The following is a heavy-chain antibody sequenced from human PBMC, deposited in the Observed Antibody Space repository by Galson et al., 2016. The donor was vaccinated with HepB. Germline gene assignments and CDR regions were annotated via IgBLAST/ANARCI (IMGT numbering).Heavy chain of an antibody. Sequence: SLRLSCAASGSSLRSYGMHWVRQAPGKGLESVAVMWFDGSNDHYAASVKGRFTISRDISKSTVYLQMDRLRVEDTAVYYCARAGMGTHRRYYGMDVWGQGTTVTVSS. CDR2: MWFDGSND. CDR1: GSSLRSYG. D-gene: IGHD7-27*01. V-gene: IGHV3-33*01. CDR3: ARAGMGTHRRYYGMDV. J-gene: IGHJ6*02.